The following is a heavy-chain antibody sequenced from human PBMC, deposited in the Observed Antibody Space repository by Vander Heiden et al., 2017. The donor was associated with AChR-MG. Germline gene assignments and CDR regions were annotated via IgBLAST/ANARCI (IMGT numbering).Heavy chain of an antibody. V-gene: IGHV4-61*02. CDR2: IYTSGST. D-gene: IGHD4-17*01. CDR3: ARDTVTTLSYGMDV. CDR1: GGSISSGSYY. Sequence: QVQLQDSGPGLVKPSQTLSLTCTVSGGSISSGSYYWSWIRQPAGKGLEWIGRIYTSGSTNYNPSLKSRVTISVDTSKNQFSLKLSSVTAADTAVYYCARDTVTTLSYGMDVWGQGTKVTVSS. J-gene: IGHJ6*02.